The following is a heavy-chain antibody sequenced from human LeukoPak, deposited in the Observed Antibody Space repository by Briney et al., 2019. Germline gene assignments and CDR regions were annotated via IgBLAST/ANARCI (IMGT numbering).Heavy chain of an antibody. CDR1: GYTFTGYY. V-gene: IGHV1-2*02. J-gene: IGHJ4*02. Sequence: ASVKVSCKASGYTFTGYYMHWVRQAPGQGLEWMGWMNPNSGGTNYAQKFQGRVTMTRDTSISTAYMELSRLRSDDTAVYYCARAVHYYDSSGYYYFGYWGQGTLVTVSS. CDR2: MNPNSGGT. D-gene: IGHD3-22*01. CDR3: ARAVHYYDSSGYYYFGY.